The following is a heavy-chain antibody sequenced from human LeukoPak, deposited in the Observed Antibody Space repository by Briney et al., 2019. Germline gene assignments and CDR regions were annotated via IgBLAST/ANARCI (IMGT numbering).Heavy chain of an antibody. Sequence: ASVKVSCKASGYTFTGYYMHWVRQAPGQGLEWMGWINPNSGGTNYAQKFQGRVTMTRDTSMSTAYMELSRLRSDDTVVYYCATRETDYLSRTAGENYYYYYMDVWGKGTTVTVSS. V-gene: IGHV1-2*02. CDR2: INPNSGGT. CDR3: ATRETDYLSRTAGENYYYYYMDV. CDR1: GYTFTGYY. J-gene: IGHJ6*03. D-gene: IGHD3-16*01.